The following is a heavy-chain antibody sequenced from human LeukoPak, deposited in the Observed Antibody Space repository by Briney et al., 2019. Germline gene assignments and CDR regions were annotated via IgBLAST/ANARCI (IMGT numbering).Heavy chain of an antibody. CDR3: AKDRRAGSYDY. CDR2: ITASGAST. J-gene: IGHJ4*02. CDR1: GFTFIKYS. Sequence: GGSLRLSCAVSGFTFIKYSMTWVRQAPGKGLEWVSAITASGASTDYADSVKGRFTISRDNSKNTLYLQMNSLRAEDTAVYYCAKDRRAGSYDYWGQGTLVTVSS. V-gene: IGHV3-23*01. D-gene: IGHD3-10*01.